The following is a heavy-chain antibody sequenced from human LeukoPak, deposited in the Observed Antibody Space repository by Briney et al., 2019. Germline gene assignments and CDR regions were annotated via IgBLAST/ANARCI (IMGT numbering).Heavy chain of an antibody. CDR2: IYYSGST. CDR3: ARSGCSGGGCSVYYYYGMDV. J-gene: IGHJ6*02. D-gene: IGHD2-15*01. V-gene: IGHV4-59*01. Sequence: SETLSLTCAVYGGSFSGYYWSWIRQPPGKGLEWIGYIYYSGSTNYNPSLKSRVTISVDTSKNQFSLKLSSVTAADTAVYYCARSGCSGGGCSVYYYYGMDVWGQGTTVTVSS. CDR1: GGSFSGYY.